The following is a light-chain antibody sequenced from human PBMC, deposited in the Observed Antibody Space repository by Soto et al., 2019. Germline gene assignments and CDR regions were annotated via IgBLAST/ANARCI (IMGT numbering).Light chain of an antibody. CDR2: DAS. CDR1: QSISSW. V-gene: IGKV1-5*01. Sequence: DIQMTQSPSTLSASVGDRVTITCRASQSISSWLAWYQQKPGKAPKLLIYDASSLESGVPSRFSGSGSGTEFTLTITSLQADDFATYYCQQYNSYPWTSGQGTKVDIK. CDR3: QQYNSYPWT. J-gene: IGKJ1*01.